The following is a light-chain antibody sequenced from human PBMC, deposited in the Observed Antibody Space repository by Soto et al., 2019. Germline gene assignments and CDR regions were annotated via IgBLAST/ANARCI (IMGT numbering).Light chain of an antibody. V-gene: IGKV3-15*01. CDR2: DAS. J-gene: IGKJ1*01. Sequence: EIVLTQSPCTLSLSAGERATLSCRASLSVGSSYLAWYQQKPGQAPRLLIYDASTRATGIPARFSGSGSGTEFTLTISRLQSEDFAAYYCQQYNSWPETFGQGTKVDIK. CDR3: QQYNSWPET. CDR1: LSVGSSY.